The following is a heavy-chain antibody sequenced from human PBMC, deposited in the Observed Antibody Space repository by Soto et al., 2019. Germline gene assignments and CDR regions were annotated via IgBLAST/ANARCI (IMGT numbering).Heavy chain of an antibody. Sequence: QVQLVQSGAEVKKPGTSVRISCKTSGYTFSNYDINWVRQAAGQGLEGMGWMNPKSGYTGSARNFQGRVTMTRDTSMTTAYMELSSLRSEDTAMYYCARVMGSVDFWGQGTLVTVSS. V-gene: IGHV1-8*01. CDR2: MNPKSGYT. D-gene: IGHD1-26*01. CDR3: ARVMGSVDF. CDR1: GYTFSNYD. J-gene: IGHJ4*02.